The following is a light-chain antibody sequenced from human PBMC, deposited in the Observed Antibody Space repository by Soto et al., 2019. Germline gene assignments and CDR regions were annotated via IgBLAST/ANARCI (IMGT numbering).Light chain of an antibody. CDR2: DNN. J-gene: IGLJ3*02. V-gene: IGLV1-51*01. CDR1: SSNIGNNY. Sequence: QSVLTQPPSVSAAPGHKVTISCSGSSSNIGNNYVSWYQQLPGTAPKLLIYDNNKRPSGIPDRFSGSKSGTSASLAITGLQSEDEAAYYCQSYDSDLSAWVFGGGTKLTVL. CDR3: QSYDSDLSAWV.